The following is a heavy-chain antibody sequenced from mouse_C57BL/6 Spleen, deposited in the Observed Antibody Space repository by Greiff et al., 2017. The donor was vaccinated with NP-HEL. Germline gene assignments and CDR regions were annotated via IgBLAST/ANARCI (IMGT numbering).Heavy chain of an antibody. CDR1: GYTFTSYW. D-gene: IGHD1-1*01. CDR2: IYPGSGST. V-gene: IGHV1-55*01. CDR3: ARSGSLFITTVVNWYFDV. J-gene: IGHJ1*03. Sequence: VKLQQPGAELVKPGASVKMSCKASGYTFTSYWITWVKQRPGQGLEWIGDIYPGSGSTNYNEKFKSKATLTVDTSSSTAYMQLSSLTSEDSAVYYCARSGSLFITTVVNWYFDVWGTGTTVTVSS.